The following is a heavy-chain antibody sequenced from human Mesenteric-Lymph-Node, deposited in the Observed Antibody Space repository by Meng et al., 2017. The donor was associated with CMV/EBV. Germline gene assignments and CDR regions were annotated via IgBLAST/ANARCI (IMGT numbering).Heavy chain of an antibody. CDR2: ISWDGGSI. CDR1: GFTFDDYT. D-gene: IGHD3-16*01. V-gene: IGHV3-43*01. Sequence: LSLTCAASGFTFDDYTMHWVRQAPGKGLEWVSLISWDGGSIYYADSVKGRFTISRDNSKNSLYLQMNSLRTEDTALYYCAKDMGRFANYYYYYGMDVWGQGTTVTVSS. CDR3: AKDMGRFANYYYYYGMDV. J-gene: IGHJ6*02.